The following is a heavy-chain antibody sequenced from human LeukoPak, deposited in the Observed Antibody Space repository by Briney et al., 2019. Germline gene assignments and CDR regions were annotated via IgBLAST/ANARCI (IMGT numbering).Heavy chain of an antibody. CDR2: ISIGGGTT. V-gene: IGHV3-23*01. Sequence: GGSLRLSCVASGFTFRRHGMSWVRQAPGTGPEWVSFISIGGGTTFYAESVKGRFTISRDNSKNTLYLQMNSLRAEDTAVYYCARGGYQLLWYWGQGTLVTVSS. J-gene: IGHJ4*02. D-gene: IGHD2-2*01. CDR1: GFTFRRHG. CDR3: ARGGYQLLWY.